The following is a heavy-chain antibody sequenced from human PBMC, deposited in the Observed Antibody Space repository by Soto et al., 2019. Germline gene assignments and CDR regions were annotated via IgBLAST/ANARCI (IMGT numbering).Heavy chain of an antibody. CDR3: AKKYSYGSGTYLFHFDY. J-gene: IGHJ4*02. Sequence: EVQLLESGGGLVQPGGSLRLSCAASGFIFSHYAMTWVRQAPGKGLEWVSTISASESSTYYADSVKGRFTVSRDNSRNTLYLQMNSLRAEDTAVYYCAKKYSYGSGTYLFHFDYCGQGTLVTVSS. D-gene: IGHD3-10*01. CDR2: ISASESST. CDR1: GFIFSHYA. V-gene: IGHV3-23*01.